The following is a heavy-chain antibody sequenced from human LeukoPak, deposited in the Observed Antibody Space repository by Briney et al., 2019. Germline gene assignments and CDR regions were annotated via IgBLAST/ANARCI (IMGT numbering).Heavy chain of an antibody. Sequence: SETLSLTCTVSGYSISSGYYWGWIRQPPGKGLEWIGSIYHSGSTYYNPSLKSRVTISVDTSKNQFSLKLSSVTAADTAVYYCARVIHYGGNPRGAFDIWGQGTMVTVSS. CDR2: IYHSGST. V-gene: IGHV4-38-2*02. J-gene: IGHJ3*02. D-gene: IGHD4-23*01. CDR3: ARVIHYGGNPRGAFDI. CDR1: GYSISSGYY.